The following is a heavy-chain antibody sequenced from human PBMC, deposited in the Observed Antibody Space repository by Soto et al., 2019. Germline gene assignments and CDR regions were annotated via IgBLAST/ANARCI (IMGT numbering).Heavy chain of an antibody. CDR1: GFTFSSYA. J-gene: IGHJ3*02. V-gene: IGHV3-23*01. CDR3: AKTWGQLWLRALDI. CDR2: ISGSDGST. D-gene: IGHD5-18*01. Sequence: GGSLRLSCAASGFTFSSYAMGWVRQAPGKGLEWVSAISGSDGSTYYADSVKGRFTISRDSSKNTLSLQMNSLRAEDTSVYYCAKTWGQLWLRALDIWGQGTMVTVSS.